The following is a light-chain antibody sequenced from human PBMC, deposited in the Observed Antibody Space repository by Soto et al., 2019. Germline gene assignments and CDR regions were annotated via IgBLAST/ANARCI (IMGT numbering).Light chain of an antibody. CDR2: GAS. V-gene: IGKV3-15*01. Sequence: EIVMTQSPATLSVSPGERATLSCRASQSVSSNLAWYQQKPGQAPRLLIYGASTRATGIPARFSGSGSGTEFTLTISSLQSEDFPVYYCQQYNNWPLLFGGGTKVEIK. CDR3: QQYNNWPLL. J-gene: IGKJ4*01. CDR1: QSVSSN.